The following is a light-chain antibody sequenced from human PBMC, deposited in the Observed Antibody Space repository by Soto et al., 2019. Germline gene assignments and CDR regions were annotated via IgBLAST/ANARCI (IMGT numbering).Light chain of an antibody. V-gene: IGLV2-14*01. CDR2: EVT. Sequence: QSALTQPASVSGSPGQSVNISCTGTSSDVGGYDYVSWYQQHPDKAPKLLIYEVTNRPSGISNRFSGSKSGNTASLTISGLDADDEAYYYCSSDRSSGTPCVFGTGTKLTVL. CDR1: SSDVGGYDY. CDR3: SSDRSSGTPCV. J-gene: IGLJ1*01.